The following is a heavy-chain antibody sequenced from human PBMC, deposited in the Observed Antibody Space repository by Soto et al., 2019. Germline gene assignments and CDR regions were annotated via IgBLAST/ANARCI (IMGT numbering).Heavy chain of an antibody. D-gene: IGHD6-19*01. CDR1: GFTFSSYA. CDR3: AKSATPPRRLTTYGSGKPLNY. CDR2: ISGSGGST. Sequence: PGGSLRLSCAASGFTFSSYAMSWVRQAPGKGLEWVSAISGSGGSTYYADSVKGRFTISRDNSKNTLYLQMNSLRAEDTAVYYCAKSATPPRRLTTYGSGKPLNYWGQGTLVPVSS. J-gene: IGHJ4*02. V-gene: IGHV3-23*01.